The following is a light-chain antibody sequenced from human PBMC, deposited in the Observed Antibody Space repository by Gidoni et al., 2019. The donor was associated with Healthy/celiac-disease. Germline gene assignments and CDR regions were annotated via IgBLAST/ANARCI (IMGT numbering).Light chain of an antibody. CDR1: QSLLHSNGYTY. J-gene: IGKJ2*01. Sequence: DMVMTQSPLSLPVTPGEPASISCRSSQSLLHSNGYTYLDWYLQKPGQSPQLLIYLGSNRASGVPDRFSGSGSGTDFTLKISRVEAVDVGVYYCMQALQTPYTFGQGTKLEIK. V-gene: IGKV2-28*01. CDR3: MQALQTPYT. CDR2: LGS.